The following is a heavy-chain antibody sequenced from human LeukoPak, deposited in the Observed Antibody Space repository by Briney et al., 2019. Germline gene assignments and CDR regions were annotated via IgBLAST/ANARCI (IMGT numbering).Heavy chain of an antibody. J-gene: IGHJ2*01. CDR1: GLTFSSYA. D-gene: IGHD5/OR15-5a*01. CDR3: AKATVSKLWYFDL. V-gene: IGHV3-23*01. CDR2: ICGSGGST. Sequence: GGSLRLSCAASGLTFSSYAMSWVRPAPGRGLEWVSAICGSGGSTYYADSVKGPFTLSRANSKNTLYLKMNSLRAEDTAVYYCAKATVSKLWYFDLWGRGTLVTVSS.